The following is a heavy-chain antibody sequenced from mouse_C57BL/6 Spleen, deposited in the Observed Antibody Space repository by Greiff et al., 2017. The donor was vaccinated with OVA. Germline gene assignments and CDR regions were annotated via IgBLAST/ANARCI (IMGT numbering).Heavy chain of an antibody. Sequence: EVQLQQSGAELVRPGASVKLSCTASGFNIKDDYMHWVKQRPEQGLEWIGWIDPENGDTEYASKFQGKATITADTSSNTAYLQLSSLPSEDTAVYYCTTGNSAWFAYWGQGTLVTVSA. CDR1: GFNIKDDY. CDR2: IDPENGDT. V-gene: IGHV14-4*01. CDR3: TTGNSAWFAY. J-gene: IGHJ3*01. D-gene: IGHD2-1*01.